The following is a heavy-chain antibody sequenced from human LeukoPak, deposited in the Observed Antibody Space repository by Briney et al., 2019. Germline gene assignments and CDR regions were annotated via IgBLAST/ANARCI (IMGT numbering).Heavy chain of an antibody. V-gene: IGHV3-74*01. CDR3: ARAASSGSYPYYFDY. CDR2: INTDGTTT. D-gene: IGHD3-10*01. CDR1: GFTFSSYW. Sequence: GESLRLSCAASGFTFSSYWMHWVRQAPGKGLVWVSRINTDGTTTSYADSVKGRFTISRDNAKNTLFLQMNSLRAEDTAVYYCARAASSGSYPYYFDYWGQGTLVTVSS. J-gene: IGHJ4*02.